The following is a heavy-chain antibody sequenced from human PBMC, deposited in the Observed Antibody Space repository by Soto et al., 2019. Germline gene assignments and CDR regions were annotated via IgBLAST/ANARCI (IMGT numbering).Heavy chain of an antibody. Sequence: QVQLVQSGAEVKKPGSSVKVSCKASGGTFSSYTISWVRQAPGQGLEWMGRIIPILGIANYAQKFQGRVTXXAXKXXSTAYMELSSLRSEDTAVYYCAKSSRVGATSDFDYWGQGTLVTVSS. CDR3: AKSSRVGATSDFDY. CDR1: GGTFSSYT. CDR2: IIPILGIA. J-gene: IGHJ4*02. V-gene: IGHV1-69*02. D-gene: IGHD1-26*01.